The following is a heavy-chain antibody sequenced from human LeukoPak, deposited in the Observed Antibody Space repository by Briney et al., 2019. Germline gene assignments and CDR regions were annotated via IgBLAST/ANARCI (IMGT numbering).Heavy chain of an antibody. J-gene: IGHJ4*02. CDR1: GFTFSSYA. V-gene: IGHV3-23*01. CDR2: ISGSGGST. CDR3: AKVGGRSGRYREEYYFDY. Sequence: GGSLRLSCAASGFTFSSYAMSWVRQAPGKGLEWVSAISGSGGSTYYADSVKGRFTISRDNSKNTLYLQTNSLRAEDTAVYYCAKVGGRSGRYREEYYFDYWGQGTLVTVSS. D-gene: IGHD1-26*01.